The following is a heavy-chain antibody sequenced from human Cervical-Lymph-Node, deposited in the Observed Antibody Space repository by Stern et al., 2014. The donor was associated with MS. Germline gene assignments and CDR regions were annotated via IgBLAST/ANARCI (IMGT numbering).Heavy chain of an antibody. D-gene: IGHD6-19*01. J-gene: IGHJ4*02. Sequence: EVQLVESGAEVKKPGESLKISCQGSGYNFTSYWVGWVRQMPGKGLEWMGIISHGDSDTKYSTSFQGQVPFSVDKSISTAYLHWSSLKASDTAMYYCASGGLGGWYNYWGQGTLVTVSS. CDR2: ISHGDSDT. CDR1: GYNFTSYW. CDR3: ASGGLGGWYNY. V-gene: IGHV5-51*03.